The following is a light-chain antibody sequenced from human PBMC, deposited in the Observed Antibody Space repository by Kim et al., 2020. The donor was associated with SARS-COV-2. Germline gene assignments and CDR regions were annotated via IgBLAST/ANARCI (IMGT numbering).Light chain of an antibody. CDR1: QRISNW. CDR3: QQYNTYPWT. V-gene: IGKV1-5*01. J-gene: IGKJ1*01. Sequence: ASVGDRVTITCRASQRISNWLAWYQQKPGKAPKLLIYDVSSLESGVPSRFSGSKSGTEFTLTISSLQSNDFATYYCQQYNTYPWTFGQGTKVDIK. CDR2: DVS.